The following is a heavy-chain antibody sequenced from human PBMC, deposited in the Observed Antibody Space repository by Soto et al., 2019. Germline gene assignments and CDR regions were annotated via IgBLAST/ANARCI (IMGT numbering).Heavy chain of an antibody. Sequence: QVQLVQSGAEVKKPGSSVKVSCKASGGTFSSYAISWVRQAPGQGLEWMGGIIPIFGTANYAQKFQGRVTITADEYTSTAYMELSSLRSEDTAVYYCARDGYCSSTSCYSPYYCGMDVWGQGTTVTVS. V-gene: IGHV1-69*01. J-gene: IGHJ6*02. CDR3: ARDGYCSSTSCYSPYYCGMDV. D-gene: IGHD2-2*03. CDR2: IIPIFGTA. CDR1: GGTFSSYA.